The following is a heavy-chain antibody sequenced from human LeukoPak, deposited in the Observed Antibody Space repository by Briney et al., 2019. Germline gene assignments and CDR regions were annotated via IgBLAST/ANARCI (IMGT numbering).Heavy chain of an antibody. J-gene: IGHJ4*02. D-gene: IGHD6-13*01. CDR3: ARLQGSSRYYFDY. CDR2: IYDGGST. CDR1: GASIGSTTYY. Sequence: SETLSLTCTVSGASIGSTTYYWDWFRQPPGKGLEWIGNIYDGGSTHYNPSLKSRLTMSVDTSKNQLSLKLSSVTAVDTAVYYCARLQGSSRYYFDYWGQGTLVTVSS. V-gene: IGHV4-39*07.